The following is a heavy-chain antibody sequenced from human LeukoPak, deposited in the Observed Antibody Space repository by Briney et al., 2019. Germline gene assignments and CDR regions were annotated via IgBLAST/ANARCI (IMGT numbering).Heavy chain of an antibody. CDR2: ISSSSSYI. J-gene: IGHJ4*02. Sequence: GGSLRLSCAASGFTFSSYSMNWVRQAPGKGLEWVPSISSSSSYIYYADSVKGRFTISRDNAKNSLYLQMNSLRAEDTAVYYCARDIYAGYSSSWYWDYWGQGTLVTVSS. CDR1: GFTFSSYS. D-gene: IGHD6-13*01. CDR3: ARDIYAGYSSSWYWDY. V-gene: IGHV3-21*01.